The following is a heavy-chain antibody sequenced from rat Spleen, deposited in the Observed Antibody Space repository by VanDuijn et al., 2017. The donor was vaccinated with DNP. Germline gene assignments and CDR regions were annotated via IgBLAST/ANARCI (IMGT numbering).Heavy chain of an antibody. D-gene: IGHD1-3*01. CDR2: INKDSSTI. Sequence: EVKLVESGGGLVQPGRALKLSCAASGFNLNDYWMGWVRQAPGKGLEWIGEINKDSSTINYNPSLKDKFTISRDNAQNTLYLQMSKLGSEDTAIYYCARKSFKGWFFDFWGPGTMVTVSS. J-gene: IGHJ1*01. CDR1: GFNLNDYW. V-gene: IGHV4-2*01. CDR3: ARKSFKGWFFDF.